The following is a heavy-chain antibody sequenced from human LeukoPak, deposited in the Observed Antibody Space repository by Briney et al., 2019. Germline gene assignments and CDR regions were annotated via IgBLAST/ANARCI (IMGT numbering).Heavy chain of an antibody. Sequence: GGSLRLSCAASGFNFGDYAMHWVRQGPGKGLERVSGISWNSGNTGYADSVKGRFTISRDNARKSLYLQMNSLRAEDTALYYCAKAAQYASRGRWWFDPWGQGTLVTVSS. D-gene: IGHD2-2*01. CDR2: ISWNSGNT. CDR1: GFNFGDYA. J-gene: IGHJ5*02. V-gene: IGHV3-9*01. CDR3: AKAAQYASRGRWWFDP.